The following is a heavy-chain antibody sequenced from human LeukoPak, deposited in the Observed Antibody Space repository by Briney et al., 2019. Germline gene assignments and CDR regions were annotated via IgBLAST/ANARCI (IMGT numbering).Heavy chain of an antibody. J-gene: IGHJ4*02. V-gene: IGHV4-4*07. Sequence: SETLSLTCTVSGGSISSYYWSWIRQPAGKGLEWIGRISSSGSTNYNPSLKSRVTISVDTSKNQFSLKLSSVTAADTAVYYCARDQSAAGTLWGQGTLVTVSS. CDR2: ISSSGST. D-gene: IGHD6-13*01. CDR3: ARDQSAAGTL. CDR1: GGSISSYY.